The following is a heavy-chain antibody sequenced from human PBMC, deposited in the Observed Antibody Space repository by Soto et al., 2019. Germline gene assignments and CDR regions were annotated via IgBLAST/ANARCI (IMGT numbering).Heavy chain of an antibody. D-gene: IGHD3-3*01. Sequence: EVQLGESGGGLVQPGGSLTLSCAASGFTFSSFWMTWVRQAPGKGLEWVANIKQDGSAKNYVDSVEGRFTVSRDNAKNSLYLQMNSLRVEDTAVYYCVRSQSAAYHAWGQGTRVIVSS. CDR1: GFTFSSFW. CDR3: VRSQSAAYHA. CDR2: IKQDGSAK. J-gene: IGHJ3*01. V-gene: IGHV3-7*01.